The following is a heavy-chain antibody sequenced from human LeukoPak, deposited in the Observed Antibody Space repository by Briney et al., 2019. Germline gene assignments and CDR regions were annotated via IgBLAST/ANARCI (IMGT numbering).Heavy chain of an antibody. J-gene: IGHJ5*02. CDR3: AKGVVDYYDSSGYYPSDL. V-gene: IGHV3-23*01. CDR2: ISGSGGTT. D-gene: IGHD3-22*01. Sequence: GGSLRLSCAGFGFTFNSYAMTWVRQAPGKGLKWVSGISGSGGTTYYADSVKGRFTISRNNFNNTLYLQMNSMRVEDTALYFCAKGVVDYYDSSGYYPSDLWGQGTLVTVSS. CDR1: GFTFNSYA.